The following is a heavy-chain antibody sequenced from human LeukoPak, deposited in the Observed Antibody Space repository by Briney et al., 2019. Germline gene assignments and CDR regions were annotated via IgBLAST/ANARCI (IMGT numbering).Heavy chain of an antibody. V-gene: IGHV5-51*01. CDR1: GYSFTSYW. J-gene: IGHJ4*02. D-gene: IGHD3-10*01. CDR2: IYPGDSDT. CDR3: ARQFDYYGSGSYYNPGHFDY. Sequence: GESLKISCKGSGYSFTSYWIGWVRQMPGKGLEWMGIIYPGDSDTRYSPSFQGQVTISADKSISTAYLQWSSLKASDTAMYYRARQFDYYGSGSYYNPGHFDYWGQGTLVTVSS.